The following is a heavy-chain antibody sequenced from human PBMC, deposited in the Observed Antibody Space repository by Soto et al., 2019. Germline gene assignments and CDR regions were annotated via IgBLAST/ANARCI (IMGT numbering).Heavy chain of an antibody. D-gene: IGHD5-18*01. J-gene: IGHJ6*02. V-gene: IGHV3-11*01. Sequence: GGSLRLSCAASGFTFSDYYMSWIRQAPGKGLEWVSYISSSGSTIYYADSVKGRFTISRDNAKNSLYLQMNSLRAEDTAVYYCARAGYSYGRLFDYYYYGMDVWGQGTTVTVSS. CDR1: GFTFSDYY. CDR3: ARAGYSYGRLFDYYYYGMDV. CDR2: ISSSGSTI.